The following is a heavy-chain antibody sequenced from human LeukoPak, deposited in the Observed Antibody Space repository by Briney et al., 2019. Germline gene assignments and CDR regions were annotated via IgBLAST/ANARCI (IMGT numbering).Heavy chain of an antibody. CDR3: AKFTFRLGFGEYDY. CDR1: GFTFSSYA. Sequence: GGSLRLSCAASGFTFSSYAMSWVRQAPGKGLEWVSAISGSGGSTNYADSVKGRFTISRDNSKNTLYLQMNSLRAEDTAVYYCAKFTFRLGFGEYDYWGQGTLVTVSS. D-gene: IGHD3-10*01. J-gene: IGHJ4*02. V-gene: IGHV3-23*01. CDR2: ISGSGGST.